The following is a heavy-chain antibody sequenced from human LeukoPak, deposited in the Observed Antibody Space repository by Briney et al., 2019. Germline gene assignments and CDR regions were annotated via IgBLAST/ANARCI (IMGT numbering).Heavy chain of an antibody. CDR1: GGAISSSSFY. D-gene: IGHD4-23*01. V-gene: IGHV4-39*07. CDR2: IYYSGST. J-gene: IGHJ4*02. CDR3: ARAVGGGNRSFDY. Sequence: SGNPSLTCTVSGGAISSSSFYSGWIRQPLRKGLEWIGSIYYSGSTYYDPSLKSRVTISVDTSKNQFSLKLSSVTAADTAVYYCARAVGGGNRSFDYWGQGTLVTVSS.